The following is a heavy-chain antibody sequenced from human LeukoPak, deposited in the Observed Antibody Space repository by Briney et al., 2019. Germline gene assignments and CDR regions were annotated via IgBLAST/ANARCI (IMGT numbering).Heavy chain of an antibody. CDR2: IYYSGST. Sequence: PSETLSLTCTVSGGSISSSSYYWSWIRQPPGKGLEWIGYIYYSGSTNYNPSLKSRVTISVDTSKNQFSLKLSSVTAADTAVYYCASITYYYGSGSRSKHDAFDIWGQGTMVTVSS. V-gene: IGHV4-61*01. J-gene: IGHJ3*02. CDR3: ASITYYYGSGSRSKHDAFDI. D-gene: IGHD3-10*01. CDR1: GGSISSSSYY.